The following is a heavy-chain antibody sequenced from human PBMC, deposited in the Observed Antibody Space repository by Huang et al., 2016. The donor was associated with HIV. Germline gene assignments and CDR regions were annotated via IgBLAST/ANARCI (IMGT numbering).Heavy chain of an antibody. Sequence: EEHLVEFGGVLVQPGGSLRLSCEASGFKFSNYWMQWVRQAPGKGLMWVSRIKIDGRTTDYADSVKGRFTISRDNAKNTLYLQMSSLTAEDTAIYYCARAGGFEIWGQGTEVTVSS. V-gene: IGHV3-74*01. D-gene: IGHD2-15*01. CDR1: GFKFSNYW. CDR3: ARAGGFEI. J-gene: IGHJ3*02. CDR2: IKIDGRTT.